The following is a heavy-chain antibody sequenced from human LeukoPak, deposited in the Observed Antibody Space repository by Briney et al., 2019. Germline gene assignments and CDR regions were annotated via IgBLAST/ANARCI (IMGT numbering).Heavy chain of an antibody. CDR2: INPSGGST. J-gene: IGHJ6*03. CDR3: ARPGGLYYYYYYMDV. Sequence: GASVKVSCKASGYTFTSYYMHWVRQAPGQGLEWMGIINPSGGSTSYAQKFQGRVTMTRDTSTSTVYMELSSLRSEDTAVYYCARPGGLYYYYYYMDVWGKGTTVTVSS. V-gene: IGHV1-46*01. D-gene: IGHD3-10*01. CDR1: GYTFTSYY.